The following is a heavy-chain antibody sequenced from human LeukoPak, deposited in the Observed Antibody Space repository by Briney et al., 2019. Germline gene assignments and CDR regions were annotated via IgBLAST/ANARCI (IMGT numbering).Heavy chain of an antibody. CDR3: ARVPLRSNSDYFDQ. CDR2: IYTSGST. Sequence: SETLSLTCTVSGGSISSYYWSWIRQPAGKGLEWIGRIYTSGSTNYNPSLKSRVTMSVDTSKNQFSLRLNSVTAADTAVYYCARVPLRSNSDYFDQWGQGTLVLVAS. J-gene: IGHJ4*02. V-gene: IGHV4-4*07. CDR1: GGSISSYY. D-gene: IGHD2-2*01.